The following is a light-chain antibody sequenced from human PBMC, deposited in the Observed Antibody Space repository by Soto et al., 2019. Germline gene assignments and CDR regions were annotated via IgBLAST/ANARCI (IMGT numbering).Light chain of an antibody. J-gene: IGKJ2*01. CDR3: QQFRT. V-gene: IGKV1-13*02. CDR1: QGISSA. CDR2: DAS. Sequence: AIQLTQSPSSLSASVGDRVTITCRASQGISSALAWYQQKPGKAPKLLIYDASSLESGVPSRFSGSGSGTDFTLTISILQPEDFATYYCQQFRTFGQGTKLEIK.